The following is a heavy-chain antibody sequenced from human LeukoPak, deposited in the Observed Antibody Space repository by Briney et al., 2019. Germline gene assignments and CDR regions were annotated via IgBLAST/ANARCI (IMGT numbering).Heavy chain of an antibody. CDR1: GFTLSGYS. CDR2: ISGSGDAT. Sequence: PGGSLRLSCAASGFTLSGYSMSWVRQAPGKGPEWVSTISGSGDATYYADSVKGRFTISRDNSKDTLYLQMSSLRVEDTAAYYCARYLGGRNAFDIWGQGTMVTVSS. D-gene: IGHD3-16*01. V-gene: IGHV3-23*01. CDR3: ARYLGGRNAFDI. J-gene: IGHJ3*02.